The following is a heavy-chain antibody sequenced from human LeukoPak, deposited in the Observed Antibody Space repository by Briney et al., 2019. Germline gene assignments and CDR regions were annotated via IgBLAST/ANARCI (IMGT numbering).Heavy chain of an antibody. J-gene: IGHJ4*02. CDR2: INHSGST. CDR1: GGSFSGYY. V-gene: IGHV4-34*01. D-gene: IGHD3-3*01. Sequence: SETLSLTCAVYGGSFSGYYWSWIRQPPGKGLEWIGEINHSGSTNYNPSLKSRVTISVDTSKNQFSLKLRSVTAADTAVYYCARAGGDFWSGYYHYFDYWGQGTLVTVSS. CDR3: ARAGGDFWSGYYHYFDY.